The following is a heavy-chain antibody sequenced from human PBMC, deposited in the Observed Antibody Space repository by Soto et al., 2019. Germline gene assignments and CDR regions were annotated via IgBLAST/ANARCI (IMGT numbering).Heavy chain of an antibody. Sequence: SETLSLTCTVSGGSISSGGYYWSWIRHHPGKGLEWIGYIYYSGSTYYNPSLKSRVTISVDTSKNQFSLELSSVTAADTAVYYCAREGPTGNWNYDFDYWGQGTLVTVSS. J-gene: IGHJ4*02. CDR3: AREGPTGNWNYDFDY. D-gene: IGHD1-7*01. CDR1: GGSISSGGYY. V-gene: IGHV4-31*03. CDR2: IYYSGST.